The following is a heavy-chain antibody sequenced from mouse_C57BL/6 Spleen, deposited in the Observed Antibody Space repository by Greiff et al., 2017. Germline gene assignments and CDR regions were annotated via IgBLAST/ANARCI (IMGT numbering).Heavy chain of an antibody. CDR2: INPSNGGT. CDR3: ARSYYGSSDAGAWFSY. V-gene: IGHV1-53*01. D-gene: IGHD1-1*01. J-gene: IGHJ3*01. Sequence: QVQLQQSGTELVKPGASVKLSCKASGYTFTRYWMHWVKQRPGQGLEWIGNINPSNGGTNYNEKFKSKATLTVDKSSSTAYMQLSSLTSEDSAVYYCARSYYGSSDAGAWFSYWGQGTLVTVSA. CDR1: GYTFTRYW.